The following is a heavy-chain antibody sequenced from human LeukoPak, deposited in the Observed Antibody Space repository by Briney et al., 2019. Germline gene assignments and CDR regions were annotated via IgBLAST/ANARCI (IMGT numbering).Heavy chain of an antibody. J-gene: IGHJ4*01. Sequence: SETLSLTCTVSGGSITSSPYHWAWIRQPPGRGPEWIGTVSHSGSTQYNPSLTSRITISLDTSKNQFSLSLNSVTAADTAVFYCARSMVTTDRNFDHWGQGTLVTVSS. CDR1: GGSITSSPYH. CDR3: ARSMVTTDRNFDH. V-gene: IGHV4-39*07. CDR2: VSHSGST. D-gene: IGHD2-21*02.